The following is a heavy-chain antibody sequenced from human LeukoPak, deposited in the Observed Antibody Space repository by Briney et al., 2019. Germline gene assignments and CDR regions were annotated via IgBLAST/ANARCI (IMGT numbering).Heavy chain of an antibody. CDR2: IYWDDDE. J-gene: IGHJ4*02. CDR1: GFSVTTTGMG. Sequence: SGPTPVKPTQTLTLTCSFSGFSVTTTGMGVAWIRQSPGKALEWLGIIYWDDDELYSPSLKHRLTIRKDTPRDQVVLTMTNMETVDTATYFCAHGPSGPRSVSFDYWGPGTRVTVSP. V-gene: IGHV2-5*02. D-gene: IGHD6-19*01. CDR3: AHGPSGPRSVSFDY.